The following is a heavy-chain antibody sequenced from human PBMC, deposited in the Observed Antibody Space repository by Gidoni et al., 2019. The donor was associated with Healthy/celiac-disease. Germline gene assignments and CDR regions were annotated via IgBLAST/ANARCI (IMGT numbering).Heavy chain of an antibody. D-gene: IGHD3-3*01. CDR2: IYYSGST. CDR1: GASFRHYT. Sequence: QVKLRESGPGLVKPEETLSLHCTGSGASFRHYTWIWLRQPPGKGLEWIGYIYYSGSTNYNPSLKSRVTISVDTSKNQFSLKLSSVTAADTAVYYGARGNYFWSGYSGTHYGMDVWGQGTTVTVSS. J-gene: IGHJ6*02. V-gene: IGHV4-59*01. CDR3: ARGNYFWSGYSGTHYGMDV.